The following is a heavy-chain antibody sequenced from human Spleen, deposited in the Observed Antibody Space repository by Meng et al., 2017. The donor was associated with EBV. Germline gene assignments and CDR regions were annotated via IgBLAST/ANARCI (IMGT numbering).Heavy chain of an antibody. CDR3: ARPGAVTGAEYFAH. CDR2: MNPNSGNT. D-gene: IGHD6-19*01. CDR1: GYTFTNYD. J-gene: IGHJ1*01. Sequence: QVQLVPAGAEGKKPGDSVKVSCKASGYTFTNYDINWVRQATGQGLEWMGWMNPNSGNTGSAQKFQGRVTITRNTSISTAYMELSSLKSEDTAVYYCARPGAVTGAEYFAHWGQGTLVTVSS. V-gene: IGHV1-8*01.